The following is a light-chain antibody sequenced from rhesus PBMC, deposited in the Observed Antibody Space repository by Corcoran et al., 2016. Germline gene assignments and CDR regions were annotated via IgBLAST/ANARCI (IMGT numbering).Light chain of an antibody. CDR3: QQYSSRPWT. CDR2: KTS. Sequence: DIQMTQSPSSLSASVGDTVIITCRASQGIGSWLAWYQQKPGKAPNLLIYKTSNLQSGVPSRFSGSGSGTDFTLTISSLQSEDFATYYCQQYSSRPWTFGQGTKVEIK. V-gene: IGKV1-22*01. CDR1: QGIGSW. J-gene: IGKJ1*01.